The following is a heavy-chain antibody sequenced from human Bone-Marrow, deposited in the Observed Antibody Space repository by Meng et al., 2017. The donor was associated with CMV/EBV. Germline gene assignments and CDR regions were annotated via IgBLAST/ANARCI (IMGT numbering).Heavy chain of an antibody. CDR1: GYTFTGYY. Sequence: ASVKVSCKASGYTFTGYYMHWVRQAPGQGLEWMGWINPNSGGTNYAQKFQGRVTMTRDTSISTAYMELSRLRSDDTAVYYWARVCSSTSCYSVYYYGMDVWGQGTTVTVSS. V-gene: IGHV1-2*02. D-gene: IGHD2-2*01. CDR2: INPNSGGT. CDR3: ARVCSSTSCYSVYYYGMDV. J-gene: IGHJ6*02.